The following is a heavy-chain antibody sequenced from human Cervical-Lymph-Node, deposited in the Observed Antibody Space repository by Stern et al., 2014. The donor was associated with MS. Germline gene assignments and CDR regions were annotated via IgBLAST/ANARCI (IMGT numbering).Heavy chain of an antibody. CDR2: IEPGDSDT. J-gene: IGHJ3*02. CDR1: RFSFTSSW. CDR3: ATFSGSHSDAFDM. D-gene: IGHD1-26*01. Sequence: VQLVQSGAEVKKVGESLKISCKAYRFSFTSSWIAWVRQMPGKGLEWMGTIEPGDSDTMYSPSFQGQVTISSDKSIGTAYLQWSRLKASDTAMYFCATFSGSHSDAFDMWGQGTMVTVSS. V-gene: IGHV5-51*01.